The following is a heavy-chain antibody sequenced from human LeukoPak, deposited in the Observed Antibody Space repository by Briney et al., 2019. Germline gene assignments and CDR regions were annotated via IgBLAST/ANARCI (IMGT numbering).Heavy chain of an antibody. CDR2: FDPEDGET. J-gene: IGHJ6*02. Sequence: GASVKVSCKVSGYTLTELSMHWVRQAPGKGLEWMGGFDPEDGETIYAQKFLGRVTMTEDTSTDTAYMELSSLRSEDTAVYYCATYNPEHYYYYGMDVWGQGTTVTVSS. CDR3: ATYNPEHYYYYGMDV. V-gene: IGHV1-24*01. CDR1: GYTLTELS. D-gene: IGHD1-14*01.